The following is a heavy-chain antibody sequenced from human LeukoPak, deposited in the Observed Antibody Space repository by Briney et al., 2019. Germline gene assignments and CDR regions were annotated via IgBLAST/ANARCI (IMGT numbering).Heavy chain of an antibody. CDR3: ARDGYNSSYYMDV. J-gene: IGHJ6*03. Sequence: ASVKVSCKASGYTFTSYGISWVRQAPGQGLEWMGWISAYNGNTNYAQKFQGRVTMTRDTSISTAYMELSRLRSDDTAVYYCARDGYNSSYYMDVWGKGTTVTVSS. V-gene: IGHV1-18*01. D-gene: IGHD5-24*01. CDR2: ISAYNGNT. CDR1: GYTFTSYG.